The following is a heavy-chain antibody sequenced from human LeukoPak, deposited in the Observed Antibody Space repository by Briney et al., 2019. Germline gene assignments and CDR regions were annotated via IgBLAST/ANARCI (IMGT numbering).Heavy chain of an antibody. J-gene: IGHJ4*02. Sequence: QPGGSLRLSCAASGVTFSSYGMHWVRQAPGKGLEWVAYIQYDGSNQQYADSVKGRFSISRDNSKNILYLQMNSLRGDDTALYYCARVGELRFFEWSPDYWGQGTLLTVSS. CDR2: IQYDGSNQ. V-gene: IGHV3-30*02. CDR1: GVTFSSYG. D-gene: IGHD3-3*01. CDR3: ARVGELRFFEWSPDY.